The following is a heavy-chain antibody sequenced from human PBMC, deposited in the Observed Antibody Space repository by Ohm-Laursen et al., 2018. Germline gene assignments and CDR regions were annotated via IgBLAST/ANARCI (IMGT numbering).Heavy chain of an antibody. V-gene: IGHV4-61*08. Sequence: PPGTLSLTCTVSGDSISSGGYYWSWIRQPPGKGLEWIGYIYYSGTTNYNPSLKSRVTISLNTSKNQFSLKLSSVTAADTAVYYCARRGHAFDIWGQGTMVTVSS. CDR3: ARRGHAFDI. CDR1: GDSISSGGYY. CDR2: IYYSGTT. J-gene: IGHJ3*02.